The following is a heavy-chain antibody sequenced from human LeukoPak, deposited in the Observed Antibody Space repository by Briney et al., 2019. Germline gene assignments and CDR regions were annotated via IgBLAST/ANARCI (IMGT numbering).Heavy chain of an antibody. J-gene: IGHJ4*02. Sequence: SETLSLTCTVSGYSISSGYYWGWNRQPPGKGLEWIGSIYHSGSTYYNPSLKSRVTISVDTSKNQFSLKLSSVTAADTAVYYCARTGNSGELGDFDYWGQGTLVTVSS. CDR3: ARTGNSGELGDFDY. D-gene: IGHD5-12*01. V-gene: IGHV4-38-2*02. CDR1: GYSISSGYY. CDR2: IYHSGST.